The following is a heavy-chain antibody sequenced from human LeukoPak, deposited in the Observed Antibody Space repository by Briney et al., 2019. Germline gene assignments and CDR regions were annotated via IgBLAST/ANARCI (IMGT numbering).Heavy chain of an antibody. D-gene: IGHD6-25*01. CDR3: ALFFQQRDAFEI. J-gene: IGHJ3*02. CDR1: GGSISSGGYS. CDR2: IYHSGST. V-gene: IGHV4-30-2*02. Sequence: SETLSLTCAVSGGSISSGGYSWSWIRQPPGKGLEWIGYIYHSGSTYYNPSLKSRVTISIDTSKNQFSLKLSSLTAADTAVYYCALFFQQRDAFEIWGQGTMVTVSS.